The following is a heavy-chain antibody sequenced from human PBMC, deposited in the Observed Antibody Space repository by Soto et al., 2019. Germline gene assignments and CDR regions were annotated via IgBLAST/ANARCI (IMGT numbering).Heavy chain of an antibody. J-gene: IGHJ5*02. V-gene: IGHV1-8*01. CDR1: GYTFTSYD. CDR3: ARGGYSGYGIDWFDP. D-gene: IGHD5-12*01. Sequence: QVQLAQSGAEVKKPGASVKVSCKASGYTFTSYDINWVRQATGQGLEWMGWMTPNSGNTGYAQKFQGRVTMSRNTSMSTAYMELSSLRSEDTAVYYCARGGYSGYGIDWFDPWGQGTLVTVSS. CDR2: MTPNSGNT.